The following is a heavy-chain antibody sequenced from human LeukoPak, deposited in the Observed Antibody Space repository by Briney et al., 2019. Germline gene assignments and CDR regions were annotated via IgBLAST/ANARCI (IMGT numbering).Heavy chain of an antibody. CDR1: GFTFSSYA. CDR2: ISSSGGST. V-gene: IGHV3-23*01. Sequence: GGSLRLSCAASGFTFSSYAMSWVRQAPGKGLEWVSAISSSGGSTYYADSVKGRFTISRDNSKNTLFLQMNSLRAEDTAAYYCAKDRGSWSRGAFDIWGQGTVVTVSS. D-gene: IGHD6-13*01. J-gene: IGHJ3*02. CDR3: AKDRGSWSRGAFDI.